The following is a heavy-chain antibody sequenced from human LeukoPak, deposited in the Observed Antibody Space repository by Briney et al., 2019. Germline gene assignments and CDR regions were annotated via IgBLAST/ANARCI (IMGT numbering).Heavy chain of an antibody. CDR1: GYTFTSYD. J-gene: IGHJ5*02. CDR3: ARGAKIVVVPAASNWFDP. CDR2: MNPNSGNT. D-gene: IGHD2-2*01. Sequence: ASVKVSCKASGYTFTSYDINWVRQATGQGLEWMGWMNPNSGNTGYAQKFRGRVTMTRNTSISTAYMELSSLRSEDTAVYYCARGAKIVVVPAASNWFDPWGQGTLVTVSS. V-gene: IGHV1-8*01.